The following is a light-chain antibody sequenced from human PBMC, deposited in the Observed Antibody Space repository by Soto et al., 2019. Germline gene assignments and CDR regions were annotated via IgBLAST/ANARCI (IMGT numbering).Light chain of an antibody. V-gene: IGKV1-5*03. CDR1: QTISSW. CDR3: QQTFSTPRT. J-gene: IGKJ1*01. Sequence: DIQMTQSPSSLSASVGDRVTITCLASQTISSWLSWYQQKPGKAPKLLIYKASTLKSGVPSRFSGSGSGTEFTLTISSLQPDAFATYYCQQTFSTPRTVAQGPQVEIK. CDR2: KAS.